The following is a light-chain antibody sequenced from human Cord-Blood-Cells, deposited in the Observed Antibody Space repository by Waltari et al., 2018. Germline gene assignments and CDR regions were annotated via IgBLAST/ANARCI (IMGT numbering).Light chain of an antibody. J-gene: IGLJ2*01. CDR2: DVS. Sequence: QSDLTQPASVSGSPGQSITISCTGSSSDVGGYTYVSCYQQHPGKAPKLMIYDVSNRPSGVSNRFAGSKSGNTASLTISGLQAEDEADYYCSSYTSSSTVFGGGTKLTFL. CDR3: SSYTSSSTV. V-gene: IGLV2-14*01. CDR1: SSDVGGYTY.